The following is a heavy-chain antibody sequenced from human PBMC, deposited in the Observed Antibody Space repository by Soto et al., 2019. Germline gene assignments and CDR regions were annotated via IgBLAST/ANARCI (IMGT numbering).Heavy chain of an antibody. D-gene: IGHD2-2*01. Sequence: QITLKESGPTLVKPTQTLTLTCTFSGFSLSSIGVGVGWIRQPPGKALEWLGILYWDDDKHYSPSLESRISIAKDTSKDQVVLTLTNMDPVDTATYYCAHTIVVVPTAHDAFDVWGQGTMVTVSS. V-gene: IGHV2-5*02. CDR3: AHTIVVVPTAHDAFDV. CDR1: GFSLSSIGVG. CDR2: LYWDDDK. J-gene: IGHJ3*01.